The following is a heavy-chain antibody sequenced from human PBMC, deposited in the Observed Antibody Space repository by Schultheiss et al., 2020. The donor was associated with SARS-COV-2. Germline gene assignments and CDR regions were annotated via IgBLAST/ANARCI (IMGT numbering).Heavy chain of an antibody. J-gene: IGHJ5*02. V-gene: IGHV3-21*01. CDR2: ISSSSSYI. Sequence: GGSLRLSCAASGFTVSSNYMSWVRQAPGKGLEWVSSISSSSSYIYYADSVKGRFTISRDNAKNSLYLQMNSLRAEDTAVYYCARAYSSSWVFDVFDPWGQGTLVTVSS. D-gene: IGHD6-13*01. CDR1: GFTVSSNY. CDR3: ARAYSSSWVFDVFDP.